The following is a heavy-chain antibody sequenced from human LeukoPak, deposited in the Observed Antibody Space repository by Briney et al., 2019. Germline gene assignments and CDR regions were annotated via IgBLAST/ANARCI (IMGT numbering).Heavy chain of an antibody. D-gene: IGHD3-3*01. Sequence: GGSLRLSCAASGFTFSSYAMSWVRQAPGKGLEWVSAISGSGGSAYYADSVKGRFTISRDNSKNTLYLQMNSLRAEDTAVYYCAKESSLWSGYYPFDYWGQGTLVTVSS. CDR2: ISGSGGSA. J-gene: IGHJ4*02. CDR3: AKESSLWSGYYPFDY. CDR1: GFTFSSYA. V-gene: IGHV3-23*01.